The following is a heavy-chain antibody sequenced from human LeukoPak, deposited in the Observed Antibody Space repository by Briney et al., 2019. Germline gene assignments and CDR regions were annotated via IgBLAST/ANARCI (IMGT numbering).Heavy chain of an antibody. J-gene: IGHJ4*02. D-gene: IGHD2-15*01. CDR2: IKQDGGEK. Sequence: PWGSLRLSCAASGFTFSSYWMTWVRQAPGKGLEWVANIKQDGGEKYYVDFVKGRFTISRDNAKNSLHLQMNSLRAEDTAVYYCTRDNPFGGHWGQGTLVTVSS. CDR1: GFTFSSYW. V-gene: IGHV3-7*03. CDR3: TRDNPFGGH.